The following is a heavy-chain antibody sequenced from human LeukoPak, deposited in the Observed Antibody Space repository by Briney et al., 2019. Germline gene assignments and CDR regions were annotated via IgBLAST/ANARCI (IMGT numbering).Heavy chain of an antibody. Sequence: GGSLRLSCAASGFTFSSYAMSWVRQAPGKGLEWVSAISGSGGSTYYADSVKGRFTISRDDSKNTLYLQMNSLRAEDTAVYYCARLRYYYYGMDVWGQGTTVTVSS. CDR1: GFTFSSYA. CDR3: ARLRYYYYGMDV. J-gene: IGHJ6*02. V-gene: IGHV3-23*01. CDR2: ISGSGGST.